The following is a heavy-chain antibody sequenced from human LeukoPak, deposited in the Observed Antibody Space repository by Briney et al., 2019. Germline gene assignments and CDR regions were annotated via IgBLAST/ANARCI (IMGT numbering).Heavy chain of an antibody. Sequence: SETLSLTCTVSGGSISSYYWSWIRQPPGKGLEWIGYIYYSGSTNYNPSLKSRVTISVDTSKNQFSLKLSSVTAADTAVYYCARTYDFWSGYDLKYGMDVWGQGTTVTVSS. CDR1: GGSISSYY. J-gene: IGHJ6*02. CDR3: ARTYDFWSGYDLKYGMDV. D-gene: IGHD3-3*01. V-gene: IGHV4-59*01. CDR2: IYYSGST.